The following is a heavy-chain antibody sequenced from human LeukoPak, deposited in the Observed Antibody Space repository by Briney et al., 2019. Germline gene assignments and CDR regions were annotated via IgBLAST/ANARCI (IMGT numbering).Heavy chain of an antibody. CDR3: GRVGATIWTGMEF. J-gene: IGHJ4*02. CDR1: GDSISSGTFY. CDR2: IHYSGNT. Sequence: SETLSLTCTVSGDSISSGTFYWGWVRQPPGKGLEWIGSIHYSGNTYYNPSLKSPVTISVDTSKNQFSLNLSSVTAADTAVYCAGRVGATIWTGMEFWGQGTLVTVSS. D-gene: IGHD1-26*01. V-gene: IGHV4-39*01.